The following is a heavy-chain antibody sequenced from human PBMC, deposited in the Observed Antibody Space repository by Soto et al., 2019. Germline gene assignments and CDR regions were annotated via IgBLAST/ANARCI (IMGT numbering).Heavy chain of an antibody. D-gene: IGHD1-26*01. CDR2: VFPGDSDT. CDR1: VCTFPSHC. Sequence: GESLKXSREAFVCTFPSHCINWVRLLPGKGMESMGIVFPGDSDTTYSPSLQGQVIISFDKSISTAYLQWNRLKASDTAIYYCAKSIEGGPMDVWGQGTTVTVSS. J-gene: IGHJ6*02. CDR3: AKSIEGGPMDV. V-gene: IGHV5-51*01.